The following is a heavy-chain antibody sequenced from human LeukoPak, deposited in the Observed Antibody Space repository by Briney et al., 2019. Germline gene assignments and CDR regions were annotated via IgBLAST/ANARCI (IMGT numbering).Heavy chain of an antibody. V-gene: IGHV1-69*05. J-gene: IGHJ4*02. CDR3: ASTKVGATYTYYFDY. D-gene: IGHD1-26*01. CDR1: GGTFSSYA. Sequence: SVKVSCKASGGTFSSYAISWVRQAPGQGLEWMGGIIPIFGSANYAQKFQGRVTITTDESTSTAYMELSSLRSEDTAVYYCASTKVGATYTYYFDYWGQGTLVTVSS. CDR2: IIPIFGSA.